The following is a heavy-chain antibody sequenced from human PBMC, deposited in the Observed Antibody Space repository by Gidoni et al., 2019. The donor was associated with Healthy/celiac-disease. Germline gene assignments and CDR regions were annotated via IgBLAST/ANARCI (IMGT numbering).Heavy chain of an antibody. V-gene: IGHV1-58*02. Sequence: MQLVQSGPEVKKPGTAVKVSCKASGITFNRYEMQWVRQARGQRLEWIGWIVVGSGNTNYAQKFQERVTITSDMSTSTAYMELSSLRSEDTAVYYCAALGGWFGELDYYGMDVWGQGTTVTVSS. CDR1: GITFNRYE. CDR3: AALGGWFGELDYYGMDV. J-gene: IGHJ6*02. D-gene: IGHD3-10*01. CDR2: IVVGSGNT.